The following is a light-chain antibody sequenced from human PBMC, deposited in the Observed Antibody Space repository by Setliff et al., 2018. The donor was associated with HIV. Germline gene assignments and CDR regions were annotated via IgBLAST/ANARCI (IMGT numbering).Light chain of an antibody. CDR1: SGDVGRYNL. Sequence: QSVLTQPASVSGSTGQSITISCTGTSGDVGRYNLVSWYQQQPGKPPKLMIYQASKRPSGVSNRFSGCKSCNTASLTISGLQAEDEADYYCCSNTGSNTYVFGTGTQVTVL. V-gene: IGLV2-23*01. CDR3: CSNTGSNTYV. CDR2: QAS. J-gene: IGLJ1*01.